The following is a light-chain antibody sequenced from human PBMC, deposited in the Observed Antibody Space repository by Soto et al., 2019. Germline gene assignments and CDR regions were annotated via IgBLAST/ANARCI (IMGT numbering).Light chain of an antibody. J-gene: IGLJ2*01. Sequence: QSALTQPASVSGSPGQSITISSTGTSSDVGGYNYVSWYQHHPGKASKFMIYDVSNRPSGVSNRFSGSKSGNTASLTISGLQAEDEADYYCSSYTTNSTHVVFGGGTKLTVL. V-gene: IGLV2-14*03. CDR3: SSYTTNSTHVV. CDR2: DVS. CDR1: SSDVGGYNY.